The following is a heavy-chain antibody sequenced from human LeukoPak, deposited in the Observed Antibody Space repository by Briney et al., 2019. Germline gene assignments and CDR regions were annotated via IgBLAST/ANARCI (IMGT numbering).Heavy chain of an antibody. CDR1: GFTVNRNY. CDR3: AKDPGGYYLYYFDY. D-gene: IGHD3-22*01. CDR2: IYSGGTT. J-gene: IGHJ4*02. Sequence: GGSLRLSCAASGFTVNRNYMSWVRQAPGKGLEWVSVIYSGGTTDYADSVKGRFIISRDNSKNTLYLQMNSLRAEDTAVYYCAKDPGGYYLYYFDYWGQGTLVTVSS. V-gene: IGHV3-66*01.